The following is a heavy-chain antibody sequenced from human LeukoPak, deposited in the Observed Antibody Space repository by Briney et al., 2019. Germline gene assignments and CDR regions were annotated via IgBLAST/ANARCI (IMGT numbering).Heavy chain of an antibody. CDR2: IYYSGST. CDR1: GGSISSGDHY. D-gene: IGHD3-22*01. V-gene: IGHV4-31*03. Sequence: SETLSLTCIVSGGSISSGDHYWSWIRQHPGKGLEWIGYIYYSGSTYYNPSLESRVSISADTSKNQFSLKLSSVTAADTAVYYCARDSSGYYYFDYWGQGTLVTVSS. CDR3: ARDSSGYYYFDY. J-gene: IGHJ4*02.